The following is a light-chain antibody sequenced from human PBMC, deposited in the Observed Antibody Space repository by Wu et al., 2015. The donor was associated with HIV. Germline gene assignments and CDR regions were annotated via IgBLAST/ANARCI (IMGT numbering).Light chain of an antibody. J-gene: IGKJ2*01. V-gene: IGKV3-11*01. Sequence: EIVLTQSPATLSLSPGERATLSCRASQTVNSYLAWYQQKPGQAPRLLIYDASNRATGIPARFSGSGSGTDFTLTISSLEPEDFAVYYCQQRRYWPLYTFGQGTKLEIK. CDR1: QTVNSY. CDR2: DAS. CDR3: QQRRYWPLYT.